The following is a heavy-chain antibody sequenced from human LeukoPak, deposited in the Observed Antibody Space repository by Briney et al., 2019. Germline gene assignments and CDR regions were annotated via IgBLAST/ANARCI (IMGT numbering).Heavy chain of an antibody. V-gene: IGHV3-23*01. Sequence: GGSLRLSCAASGYTFSSYAMNWVRQAPGKGLEWVSAMSYSGSSTYYADSVKGRFTISRDNAKNSLYLQMNSLRAEDTAVYYCARGTGYSSKAFDIWGQGTMVTVSS. CDR3: ARGTGYSSKAFDI. J-gene: IGHJ3*02. D-gene: IGHD6-13*01. CDR1: GYTFSSYA. CDR2: MSYSGSST.